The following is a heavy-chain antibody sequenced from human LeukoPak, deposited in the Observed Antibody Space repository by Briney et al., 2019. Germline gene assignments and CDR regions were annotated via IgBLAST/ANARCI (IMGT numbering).Heavy chain of an antibody. CDR1: GFTFSSYG. Sequence: PGGSLRLSCAASGFTFSSYGMHWVRQAPGKGLEWVAVIWYDGSNKYYADSVKGRFTISRDNSKNTLYLQMNSLRAEDTAVYYCARGTKNVWGSYRTHFDYWGQGTLVTVSS. CDR3: ARGTKNVWGSYRTHFDY. D-gene: IGHD3-16*02. CDR2: IWYDGSNK. J-gene: IGHJ4*02. V-gene: IGHV3-33*01.